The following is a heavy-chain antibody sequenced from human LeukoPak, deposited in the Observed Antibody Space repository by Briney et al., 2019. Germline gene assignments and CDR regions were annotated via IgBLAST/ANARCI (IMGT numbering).Heavy chain of an antibody. V-gene: IGHV3-11*01. CDR3: ARDSMVRGVIYYYYYMDV. CDR1: GFTFSDYY. D-gene: IGHD3-10*01. CDR2: ISSSGSTI. Sequence: GGSLRLSCAASGFTFSDYYMSWIRQAPGKGLEWVSYISSSGSTIYYADSVKGRFTISRDNAKNSLYLQMNSLRAEDTAVYYCARDSMVRGVIYYYYYMDVWGKGTTVTVSS. J-gene: IGHJ6*03.